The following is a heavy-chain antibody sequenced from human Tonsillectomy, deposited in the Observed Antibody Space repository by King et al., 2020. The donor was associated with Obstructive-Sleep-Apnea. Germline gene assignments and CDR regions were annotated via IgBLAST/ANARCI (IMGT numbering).Heavy chain of an antibody. J-gene: IGHJ4*02. CDR2: IIPIFGTA. CDR1: GGTFSSYA. CDR3: ARDREYYYDSSGLGDFDY. Sequence: VQLVQSGAEVKKPGSSVKVSCKASGGTFSSYAISWVRQAPGQGLEWMVGIIPIFGTANYAQRFQGRVTITAAEATSTAYMELSSLRSEDTAVYYCARDREYYYDSSGLGDFDYWGQGTLVTVSS. V-gene: IGHV1-69*12. D-gene: IGHD3-22*01.